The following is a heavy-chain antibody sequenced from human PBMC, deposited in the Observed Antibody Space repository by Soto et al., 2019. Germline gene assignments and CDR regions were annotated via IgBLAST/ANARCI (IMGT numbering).Heavy chain of an antibody. CDR3: ARDNGFGELNV. CDR1: GYSFTSYD. J-gene: IGHJ6*02. D-gene: IGHD3-10*01. Sequence: QVQLVQSGAEVKKPGASVKVSCKASGYSFTSYDISWVRQAPGQGLEWMGWISAYNGNTNYAQKLQGRFTMTTDTSQSTADMELRSLRSDDTAVYYCARDNGFGELNVWGQGTTVTVSS. V-gene: IGHV1-18*01. CDR2: ISAYNGNT.